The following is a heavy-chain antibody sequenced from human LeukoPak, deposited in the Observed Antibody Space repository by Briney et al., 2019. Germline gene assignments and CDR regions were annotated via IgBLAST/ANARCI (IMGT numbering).Heavy chain of an antibody. Sequence: SETLSLTCTVSGGSISSSLYYWDWIRQPPGKGLEWIGSVYYSGSTYFNPSLKTRVTISGDTSKNQFSLNLNSVTAADTAVYYCARRPYSSGSIDYWGQGTLLTVSS. J-gene: IGHJ4*02. CDR2: VYYSGST. V-gene: IGHV4-39*01. D-gene: IGHD6-19*01. CDR1: GGSISSSLYY. CDR3: ARRPYSSGSIDY.